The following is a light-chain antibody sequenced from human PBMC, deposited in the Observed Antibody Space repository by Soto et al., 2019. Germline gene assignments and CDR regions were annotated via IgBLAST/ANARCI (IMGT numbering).Light chain of an antibody. CDR3: QQYNSYPWT. CDR2: IAS. Sequence: DIQMTQSPSSLSASVGDRVTITCRASQAIRNDVGWYQQKPGKDPKRLIYIASRLESGVPSRFSGSGFGTEFTLTISALQPEDFATYYCQQYNSYPWTFGQGTKVDIK. J-gene: IGKJ1*01. V-gene: IGKV1-17*01. CDR1: QAIRND.